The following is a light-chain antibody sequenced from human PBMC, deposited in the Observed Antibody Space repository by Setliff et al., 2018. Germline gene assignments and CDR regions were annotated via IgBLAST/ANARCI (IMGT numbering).Light chain of an antibody. Sequence: QSALTQPASVSGSPGQSITTSCTGTSSDVGYYNYVSWYQQHPGKAPKLMIYEVSNRPSGVSNRFSGSKSGNTASLTISGLQAEDEADYYCSSYTSSSTRVFGTGTKVTVL. V-gene: IGLV2-14*01. CDR1: SSDVGYYNY. J-gene: IGLJ1*01. CDR3: SSYTSSSTRV. CDR2: EVS.